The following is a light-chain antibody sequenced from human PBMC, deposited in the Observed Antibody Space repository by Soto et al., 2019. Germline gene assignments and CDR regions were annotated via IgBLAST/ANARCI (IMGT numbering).Light chain of an antibody. Sequence: QAVVTQPPSVSGAPGQRVTISCTGSTSNIGASYDVNWYQQLPGTAPKLLIYGNTNRPSGVPDRFSGSKSGTSASLAITGLQAVDEADYYCQSYDNSLSGYVFGTGTKLTVL. J-gene: IGLJ1*01. CDR3: QSYDNSLSGYV. V-gene: IGLV1-40*01. CDR1: TSNIGASYD. CDR2: GNT.